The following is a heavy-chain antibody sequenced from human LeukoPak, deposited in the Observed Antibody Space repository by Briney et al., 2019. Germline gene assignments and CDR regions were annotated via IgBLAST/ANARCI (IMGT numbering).Heavy chain of an antibody. V-gene: IGHV4-39*01. D-gene: IGHD3-10*01. J-gene: IGHJ6*04. Sequence: SETRSLTCTVSGGSISSSSYYWGWIRQPPGKGLEWIGSIYYSGATYYNPSLKSRVAISVDTSKIQFSLKLSSVTAADTAVYYCARLVYGSEDVWGKGTTVTVSS. CDR2: IYYSGAT. CDR1: GGSISSSSYY. CDR3: ARLVYGSEDV.